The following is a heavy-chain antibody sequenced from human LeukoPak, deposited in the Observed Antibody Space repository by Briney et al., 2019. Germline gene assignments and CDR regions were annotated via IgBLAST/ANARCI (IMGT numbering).Heavy chain of an antibody. V-gene: IGHV3-9*01. J-gene: IGHJ3*01. D-gene: IGHD2-2*01. CDR3: AKQGPYCSSTSCSHAFNV. Sequence: GGSLRLSCAASGFIFNDYAMHWVRQTPGKGLEWVSGITWDSATIDYADSVKDRFTISRDNAKKSLYLQMNSLRAEDTALYYCAKQGPYCSSTSCSHAFNVWGQGTMVTVS. CDR2: ITWDSATI. CDR1: GFIFNDYA.